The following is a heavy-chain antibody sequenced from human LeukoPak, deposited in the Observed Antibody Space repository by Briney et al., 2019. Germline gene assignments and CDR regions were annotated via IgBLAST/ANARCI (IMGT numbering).Heavy chain of an antibody. V-gene: IGHV3-23*01. CDR2: ISGTGFDT. CDR3: AKMAIAKGATQGRGFLQFDL. J-gene: IGHJ5*02. D-gene: IGHD2-21*01. CDR1: GFTFDNHA. Sequence: PGGSLRLSCAASGFTFDNHAMTWVRQAPGKGLEWVSLISGTGFDTYTANSVKGRFITSRDNSKNSLYLPLNSLRPEDTTMYYCAKMAIAKGATQGRGFLQFDLWGQGTLVTVSS.